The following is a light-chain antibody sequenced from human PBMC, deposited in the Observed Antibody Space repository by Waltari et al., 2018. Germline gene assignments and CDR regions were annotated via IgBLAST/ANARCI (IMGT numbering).Light chain of an antibody. J-gene: IGLJ1*01. Sequence: QSVLTQPPSASGTPGQRATIAVSGSNSNIGSNTVNWYQQLPGTAPKLLIYNNSQRPSGVPDRFSGSNSGTSASLAISGLQSEDEGAYYCAAWDDSLNGFYVFGTGTKVTV. CDR1: NSNIGSNT. CDR2: NNS. V-gene: IGLV1-44*01. CDR3: AAWDDSLNGFYV.